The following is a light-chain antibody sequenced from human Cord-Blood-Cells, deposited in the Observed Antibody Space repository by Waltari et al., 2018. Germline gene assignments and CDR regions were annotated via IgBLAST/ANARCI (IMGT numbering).Light chain of an antibody. CDR1: IGAVTSGYY. J-gene: IGLJ3*02. V-gene: IGLV7-43*01. CDR2: STS. CDR3: LLYYGGAQV. Sequence: QTVVTQEPSLTVSPGGTVTLTCASSIGAVTSGYYQNWFQQKPGQAPRALIYSTSNKHPWTPARFSGSLLGGKAALTLSGVQPEDEAEYYCLLYYGGAQVFGGGTKLTVL.